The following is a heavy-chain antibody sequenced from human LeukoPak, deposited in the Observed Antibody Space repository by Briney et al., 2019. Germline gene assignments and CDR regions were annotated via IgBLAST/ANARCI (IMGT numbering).Heavy chain of an antibody. CDR2: IYYSGST. V-gene: IGHV4-59*01. CDR3: ARDGFRWSTVGATSQDY. Sequence: SETLSLTCTVSGGSISSYYWSWIRQPPGKGLEWIGYIYYSGSTNYNPSLKSRVTISVDTSKNQFSLKLSSVTAADTAVYYCARDGFRWSTVGATSQDYWGQGTLVTVSS. CDR1: GGSISSYY. J-gene: IGHJ4*02. D-gene: IGHD1-26*01.